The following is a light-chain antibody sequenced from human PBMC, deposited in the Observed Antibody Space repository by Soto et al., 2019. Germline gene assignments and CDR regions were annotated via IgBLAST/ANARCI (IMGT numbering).Light chain of an antibody. CDR2: EVS. J-gene: IGLJ2*01. Sequence: QSALTQPPSASGSPGQSVTISCTGTSSDVGGYNYVSWYQQHPGKAPKLMIYEVSKRPSGVPDRFSGSKSGNTASLTVSGRQDEDEADYYCSSYAGSNNYVVFGGGTKVTVL. CDR1: SSDVGGYNY. CDR3: SSYAGSNNYVV. V-gene: IGLV2-8*01.